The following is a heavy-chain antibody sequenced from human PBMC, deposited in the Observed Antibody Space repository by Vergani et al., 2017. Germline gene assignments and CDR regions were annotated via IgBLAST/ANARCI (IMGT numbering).Heavy chain of an antibody. D-gene: IGHD6-19*01. CDR3: AILXSIVSEQWLATGGRYYYSYGMDV. J-gene: IGHJ6*02. CDR2: IYYSGST. CDR1: GGSISSGDYY. V-gene: IGHV4-30-4*08. Sequence: QVQLQESGPGLVKPSQTLSLTCTVSGGSISSGDYYWSWIRQPPGKGLEWIGYIYYSGSTYYNPSLKSRVTISVDTSKNHFSLKLSSVTAADTAVYYCAILXSIVSEQWLATGGRYYYSYGMDVWGQGTTVTVSS.